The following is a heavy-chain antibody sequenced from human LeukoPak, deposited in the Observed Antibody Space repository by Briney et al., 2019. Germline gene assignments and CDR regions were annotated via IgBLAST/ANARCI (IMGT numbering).Heavy chain of an antibody. J-gene: IGHJ4*02. Sequence: ASVKVPCKASGYTFSRYYMQWVRQAPGQGLEWLGMSIPSGGSTTYAQKFQDRITLTRDMSTSTVYMELNSLRSEDTAVYYCVRDLEYAASGERFDSWGQGTLVTVSS. CDR3: VRDLEYAASGERFDS. D-gene: IGHD3-3*01. V-gene: IGHV1-46*01. CDR2: SIPSGGST. CDR1: GYTFSRYY.